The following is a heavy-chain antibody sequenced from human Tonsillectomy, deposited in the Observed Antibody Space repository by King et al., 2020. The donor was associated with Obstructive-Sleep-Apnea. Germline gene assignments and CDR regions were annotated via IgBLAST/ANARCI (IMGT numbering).Heavy chain of an antibody. V-gene: IGHV3-23*04. D-gene: IGHD3-10*01. J-gene: IGHJ4*02. CDR1: GFTFSSYA. Sequence: VQLVESGGGLVQPGESLRLSCAASGFTFSSYAMTWGRQAPGKGLEWVSGLSGSGATTYYADSVKGGVTPARVNSKNKRYLQMNSLRAEDTAVYYCAKDRTLYGSGSYSYFDSWGQGILVTVSS. CDR3: AKDRTLYGSGSYSYFDS. CDR2: LSGSGATT.